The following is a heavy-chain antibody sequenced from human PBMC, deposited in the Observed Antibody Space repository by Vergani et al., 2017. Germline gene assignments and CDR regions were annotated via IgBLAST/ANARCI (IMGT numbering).Heavy chain of an antibody. CDR1: GGSISSGGYY. CDR3: ARRPWPGTGLQWLSRRDAFDI. J-gene: IGHJ3*02. D-gene: IGHD6-19*01. CDR2: IYYSGST. V-gene: IGHV4-31*03. Sequence: QVQLQESGPGLVKPSQTLSLTCTVSGGSISSGGYYWSWIRQHPGKGLEWIGYIYYSGSTYYNPSLKRRVTISVDKSKNQFSLKLSSVTAADTAVYYCARRPWPGTGLQWLSRRDAFDIWGQGRMVTVSS.